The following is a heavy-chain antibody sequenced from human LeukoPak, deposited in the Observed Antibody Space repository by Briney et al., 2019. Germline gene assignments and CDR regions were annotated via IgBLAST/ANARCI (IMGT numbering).Heavy chain of an antibody. CDR1: GVTGRSND. J-gene: IGHJ5*02. V-gene: IGHV3-66*02. Sequence: RGSLRRSWAASGVTGRSNDMSWVRQAPGKGLEWVSVIYSGGSTYYADSVKGRFTISRDNSKNTLYLQMNSLRAEDTAVYYCARDCSSTSCYISWGQGTLVTVSS. CDR3: ARDCSSTSCYIS. D-gene: IGHD2-2*02. CDR2: IYSGGST.